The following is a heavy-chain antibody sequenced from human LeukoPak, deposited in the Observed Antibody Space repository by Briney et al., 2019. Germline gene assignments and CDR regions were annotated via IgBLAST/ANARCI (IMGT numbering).Heavy chain of an antibody. J-gene: IGHJ3*02. V-gene: IGHV1-46*01. D-gene: IGHD2-2*01. CDR3: ARDGLRPCTSTCCYVVEDAFDI. Sequence: ASVKVSCKASGYTFTSYYMHWVRQAPGQGLEWMGIINPSGGSTSYAQKFQGRVTMTRDTSTSTVYMELSSLRSEDTAVYYCARDGLRPCTSTCCYVVEDAFDIWGQGTVVTVSS. CDR1: GYTFTSYY. CDR2: INPSGGST.